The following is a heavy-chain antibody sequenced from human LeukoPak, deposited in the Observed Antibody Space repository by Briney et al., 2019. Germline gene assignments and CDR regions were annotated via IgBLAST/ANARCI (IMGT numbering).Heavy chain of an antibody. Sequence: SETLSLTCSVSGGSISSSDYYWGWIRQPPGERLEWLGTIYYNGNTYCNPSLQSRVIISVDTSKNQFSLKLTSVTAPDTAVYYCARTVGTHRFDYWGQGILVTVSS. J-gene: IGHJ4*02. CDR3: ARTVGTHRFDY. CDR1: GGSISSSDYY. V-gene: IGHV4-39*01. CDR2: IYYNGNT. D-gene: IGHD4-23*01.